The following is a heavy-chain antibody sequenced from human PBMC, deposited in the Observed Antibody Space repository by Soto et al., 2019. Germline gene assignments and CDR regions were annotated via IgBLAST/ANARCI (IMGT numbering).Heavy chain of an antibody. D-gene: IGHD3-22*01. J-gene: IGHJ4*02. CDR1: GGSISSYY. CDR2: IFYSGST. CDR3: ARDGYYYDSSGYQRVYYFDY. Sequence: SETLSLTCTVSGGSISSYYWSWIRQPPGKGLEWIGYIFYSGSTNYNPSLKSRVTISVDTSKNQFSLRLSSVTASDTAVYYCARDGYYYDSSGYQRVYYFDYWGQGTLVTVSS. V-gene: IGHV4-59*01.